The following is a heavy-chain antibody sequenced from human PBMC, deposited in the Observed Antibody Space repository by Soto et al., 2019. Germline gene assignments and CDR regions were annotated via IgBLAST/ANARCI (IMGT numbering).Heavy chain of an antibody. CDR2: INHSGST. V-gene: IGHV4-34*01. D-gene: IGHD6-13*01. CDR3: ARARSGDLAAAGAFDI. J-gene: IGHJ3*02. CDR1: GGSFSCYY. Sequence: SETLSLTCAVYGGSFSCYYWSWIRQPPGKGLEWIGEINHSGSTNYNPSLKSRVTISVDTSKNQFSLKLSSVTAADTAVYYCARARSGDLAAAGAFDIWGQGTMVTVS.